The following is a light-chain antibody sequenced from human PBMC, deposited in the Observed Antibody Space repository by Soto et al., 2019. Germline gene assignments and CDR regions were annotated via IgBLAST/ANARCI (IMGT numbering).Light chain of an antibody. CDR1: SSDVGAYIQ. CDR2: DVS. V-gene: IGLV2-14*03. Sequence: QSALTQPASVSGSPGQSITISCTGTSSDVGAYIQVSWYHQHPGKAPKVMIYDVSSRTSGVSNRFSGSKSGNTAFLTISGLQAEDEADYYCSSYTRSSTRVFGTGTKLTVL. J-gene: IGLJ1*01. CDR3: SSYTRSSTRV.